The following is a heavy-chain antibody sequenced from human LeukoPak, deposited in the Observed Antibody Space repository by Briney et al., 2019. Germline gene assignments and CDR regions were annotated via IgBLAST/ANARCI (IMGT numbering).Heavy chain of an antibody. D-gene: IGHD3-22*01. CDR3: ARASHYYDSSGYPPDAFDI. CDR1: GFTFSDYY. J-gene: IGHJ3*02. V-gene: IGHV3-11*01. CDR2: ISSSGSTI. Sequence: GGSLRLSCAASGFTFSDYYMSWIRQAPGKGLEWVSYISSSGSTIYYADSVKGRFTISRDNAKNSLYLQMNSLRAEDTAVYYCARASHYYDSSGYPPDAFDIWGQGTMVTVSS.